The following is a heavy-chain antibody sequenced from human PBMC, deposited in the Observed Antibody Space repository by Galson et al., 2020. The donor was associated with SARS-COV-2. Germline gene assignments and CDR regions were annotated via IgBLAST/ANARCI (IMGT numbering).Heavy chain of an antibody. CDR2: ISYDGSNK. J-gene: IGHJ6*02. CDR1: GFTFSSYG. V-gene: IGHV3-30*18. CDR3: AKDANSRRHFRGWIYYYYGMDV. D-gene: IGHD6-19*01. Sequence: TGGSLRLSCAASGFTFSSYGMHWVRQAPGKGLEWVAVISYDGSNKYYADSVKGRFTISRDNYKNTLYLQMNSLRAEDTAVYYCAKDANSRRHFRGWIYYYYGMDVWGQGTTVTVSS.